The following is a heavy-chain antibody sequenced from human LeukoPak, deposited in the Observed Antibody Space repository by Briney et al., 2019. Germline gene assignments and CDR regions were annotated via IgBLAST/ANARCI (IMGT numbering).Heavy chain of an antibody. J-gene: IGHJ3*02. D-gene: IGHD5-24*01. CDR3: AREMATIRGDAFDI. V-gene: IGHV3-48*03. CDR1: GFTFSSYE. CDR2: ISSSGSTI. Sequence: GGSLRLSCAASGFTFSSYEMNWVRQAPGKGLEWVSYISSSGSTIYYADSVKGRFTISRDNAKNSLYLQMNSLRAEDTAVYYCAREMATIRGDAFDIWGQGTMVTVSS.